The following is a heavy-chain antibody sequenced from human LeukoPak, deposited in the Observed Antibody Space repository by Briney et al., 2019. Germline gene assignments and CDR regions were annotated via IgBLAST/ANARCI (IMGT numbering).Heavy chain of an antibody. V-gene: IGHV1-18*04. J-gene: IGHJ5*02. CDR2: ISAYNGNT. CDR1: GYTFTSYG. CDR3: ARDPRRYYYGSGSYYPLYNWFDP. Sequence: GASVKVSCKASGYTFTSYGISRVRQAPGQGLEWMGWISAYNGNTNYAQKLQGRVTMTTDTSTSTAYMELRSLRSDDTAVYYCARDPRRYYYGSGSYYPLYNWFDPWGQGTLVTVSS. D-gene: IGHD3-10*01.